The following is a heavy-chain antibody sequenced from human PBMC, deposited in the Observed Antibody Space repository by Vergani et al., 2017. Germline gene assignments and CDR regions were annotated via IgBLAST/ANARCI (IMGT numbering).Heavy chain of an antibody. CDR2: ISWNSGSI. D-gene: IGHD4-17*01. CDR3: AKGDYGDGFDY. V-gene: IGHV3-9*01. CDR1: GFTFDDYA. J-gene: IGHJ4*02. Sequence: TASGFTFDDYAMHWVRQAPGKGLEWVSGISWNSGSIGYADSVKGRFTISRDNAKNSLYLQMNSLRAEDTALYYCAKGDYGDGFDYWGQGTLVTVSS.